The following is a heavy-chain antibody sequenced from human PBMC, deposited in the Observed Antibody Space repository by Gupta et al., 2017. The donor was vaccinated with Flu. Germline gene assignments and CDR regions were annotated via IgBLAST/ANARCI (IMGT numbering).Heavy chain of an antibody. J-gene: IGHJ6*02. Sequence: QLQLQESGPGLVKPSETLSLTCTVSGGSINSDSYYWGWIRQPPGKGLEWIGNIYYSGTTSYNPSLKSRVTMSVDTSKNQFSLKLRSVTAADTAVYDCAKQWRIRGCMDVWGQGTTVTVSS. CDR2: IYYSGTT. D-gene: IGHD6-19*01. CDR3: AKQWRIRGCMDV. CDR1: GGSINSDSYY. V-gene: IGHV4-39*01.